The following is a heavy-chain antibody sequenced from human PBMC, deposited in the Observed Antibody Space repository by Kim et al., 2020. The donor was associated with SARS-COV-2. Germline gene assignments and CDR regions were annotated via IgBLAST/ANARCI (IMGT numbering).Heavy chain of an antibody. CDR2: ISYDGSNK. D-gene: IGHD1-26*01. J-gene: IGHJ4*02. CDR1: GFTFNTYG. V-gene: IGHV3-30*18. Sequence: GGSLRLSCAASGFTFNTYGMHWVRQAPGKGLEWVAVISYDGSNKYCADSVKGRFTISRDNSKNTLYLQMNSLRIEDTAVYYCAKSFSGGYFGYDYWGQGTLVTVSS. CDR3: AKSFSGGYFGYDY.